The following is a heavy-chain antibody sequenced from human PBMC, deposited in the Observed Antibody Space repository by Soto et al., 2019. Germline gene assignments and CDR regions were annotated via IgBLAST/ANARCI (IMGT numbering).Heavy chain of an antibody. CDR3: ARQGGDIDYGDWPWFDP. J-gene: IGHJ5*02. D-gene: IGHD4-17*01. CDR2: IYYSGST. V-gene: IGHV4-39*01. CDR1: GGSISSSSYY. Sequence: QLQLQESGPGLVKPSETLSLTCTVSGGSISSSSYYWGWIRQPPGKGLEWIGSIYYSGSTYYNPSLKSRVTISVDTSKNQFSLKLSSVTAADTAVYYCARQGGDIDYGDWPWFDPWGQGTLVTVSS.